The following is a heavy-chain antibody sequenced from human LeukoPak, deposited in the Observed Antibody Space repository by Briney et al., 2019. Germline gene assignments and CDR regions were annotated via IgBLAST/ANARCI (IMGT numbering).Heavy chain of an antibody. CDR3: ARDDGDYVGGFDP. CDR2: IYYSGST. Sequence: SETLSLTCTVSGGSISSGDYYWSWIRQPPGKGLEWIGYIYYSGSTNYNPSLKSRVTISVDTSKNQFSLKLSSVTAADTAVYYCARDDGDYVGGFDPWGQGTLVTVSS. D-gene: IGHD4-17*01. J-gene: IGHJ5*02. V-gene: IGHV4-61*08. CDR1: GGSISSGDYY.